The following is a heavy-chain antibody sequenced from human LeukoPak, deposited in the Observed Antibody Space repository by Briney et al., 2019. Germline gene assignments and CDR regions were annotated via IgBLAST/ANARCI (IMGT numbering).Heavy chain of an antibody. V-gene: IGHV3-21*01. D-gene: IGHD5-18*01. CDR1: GFTFSSYS. Sequence: GGSLRLSCAASGFTFSSYSMNWVRQAPGKGLEWVSSISSSSSYIYYADSVKGRVTISRDNAKNSLYLQMNSLRAEDTAVYYCARVSGYSYGLANWGQGTLVTVSS. CDR2: ISSSSSYI. J-gene: IGHJ4*02. CDR3: ARVSGYSYGLAN.